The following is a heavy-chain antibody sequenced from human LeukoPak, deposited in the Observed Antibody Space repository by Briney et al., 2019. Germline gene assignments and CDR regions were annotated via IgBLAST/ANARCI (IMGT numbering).Heavy chain of an antibody. CDR3: ARGGSDYGDYVFDY. V-gene: IGHV3-21*01. D-gene: IGHD4-17*01. Sequence: GGSLRLSCAASGFTFSSYSMNWVRQAPGKGLEWVSSISGSSSYIYYADSVKGRFTISRDNAKNSLYLQMNSLRAEDTAVYYCARGGSDYGDYVFDYWGQGTLVTVSS. CDR1: GFTFSSYS. J-gene: IGHJ4*02. CDR2: ISGSSSYI.